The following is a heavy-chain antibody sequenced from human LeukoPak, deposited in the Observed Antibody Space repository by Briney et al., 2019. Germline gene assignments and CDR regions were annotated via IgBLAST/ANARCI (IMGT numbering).Heavy chain of an antibody. Sequence: ASVKVSCKASGYTFTGYYMHWVRQAPGQGLEWMGWINPNSGGTYYAQKFRSRVTMTRDTSISTAYMELASLISDDTAVYYCAGGVLHGGGNWFDPWGQGTLVTVSS. V-gene: IGHV1-2*02. J-gene: IGHJ5*02. CDR2: INPNSGGT. CDR1: GYTFTGYY. D-gene: IGHD3-16*01. CDR3: AGGVLHGGGNWFDP.